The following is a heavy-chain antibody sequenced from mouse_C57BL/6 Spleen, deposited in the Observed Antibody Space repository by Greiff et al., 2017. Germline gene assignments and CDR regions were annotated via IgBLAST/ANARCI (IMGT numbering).Heavy chain of an antibody. CDR2: IYPSDSET. J-gene: IGHJ1*03. CDR1: GYTFTSYW. CDR3: AKIKAPDHWYFDV. V-gene: IGHV1-61*01. Sequence: QVQLQQSGAELVRPGSSVKLSCKASGYTFTSYWMDWVKQRPGQGLEWIGNIYPSDSETHYNQKFKDKATLTVDKSSSTAYMQLSSLTSEDSAVYYCAKIKAPDHWYFDVWGTGTTVTVSS.